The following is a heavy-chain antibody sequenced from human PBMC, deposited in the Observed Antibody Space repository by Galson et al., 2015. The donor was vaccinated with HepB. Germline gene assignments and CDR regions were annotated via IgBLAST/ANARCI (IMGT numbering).Heavy chain of an antibody. V-gene: IGHV3-48*03. Sequence: SLRLSCAVSGFTFSSYEMNWVRQAPGKGLEWVSYISSGGSTTYYADSVKGRFTISRDNAKNSLYLQVNSLRAEDTAVYYCARWVFDYWGQGTLVTVSS. J-gene: IGHJ4*02. CDR1: GFTFSSYE. CDR3: ARWVFDY. CDR2: ISSGGSTT.